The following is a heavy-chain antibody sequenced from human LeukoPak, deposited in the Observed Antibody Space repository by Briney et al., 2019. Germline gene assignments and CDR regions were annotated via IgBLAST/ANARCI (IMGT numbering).Heavy chain of an antibody. Sequence: PGGSLRLSCAASGFTFSSYEMNWVRQAPGKGLEWVSYISSSGSTIYYADSVKGRFTISRDNAKNSLYLQMNSLRAEDTAVYYCAEGGVVHAFNIWGQGTMVTVSS. D-gene: IGHD2-15*01. V-gene: IGHV3-48*03. CDR2: ISSSGSTI. CDR3: AEGGVVHAFNI. CDR1: GFTFSSYE. J-gene: IGHJ3*02.